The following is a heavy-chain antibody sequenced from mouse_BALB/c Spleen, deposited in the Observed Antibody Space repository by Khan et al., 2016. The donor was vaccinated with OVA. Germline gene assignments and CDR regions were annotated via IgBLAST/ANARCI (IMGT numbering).Heavy chain of an antibody. Sequence: QVQLQQSGAELARPGASVKLSCKASGYTFTDYNINWVKQTTGKGLEWIGGIYPGSNNTYYTDKFKGKATLTADKYSSTAYMQLSSLTYEDSAVYSCAREWGAWFPYWGQGTLVTVSA. CDR1: GYTFTDYN. J-gene: IGHJ3*01. CDR2: IYPGSNNT. V-gene: IGHV1-76*01. CDR3: AREWGAWFPY.